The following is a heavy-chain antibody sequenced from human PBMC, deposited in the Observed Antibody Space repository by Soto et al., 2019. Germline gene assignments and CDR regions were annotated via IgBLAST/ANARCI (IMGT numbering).Heavy chain of an antibody. Sequence: GASVKVSCKVSGYTLTELSMHWVRQAPGKGLEWMGGFDPEDGETIYAQKFQGRVTMTEDTSTDTACMELNSLRSEDTAVYYCATGLSSGDVCAFDIWGQGTMVTVSS. J-gene: IGHJ3*02. D-gene: IGHD3-22*01. CDR2: FDPEDGET. CDR1: GYTLTELS. V-gene: IGHV1-24*01. CDR3: ATGLSSGDVCAFDI.